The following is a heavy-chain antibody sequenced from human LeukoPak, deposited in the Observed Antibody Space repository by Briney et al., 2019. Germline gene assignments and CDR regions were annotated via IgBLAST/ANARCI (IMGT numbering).Heavy chain of an antibody. J-gene: IGHJ4*02. Sequence: KASETLSLTCAVSAASISNYYWSWIRQAPGKGLEWIGYISTSGSTNYNPSLKSRVSISLDTSKNRFSLNLNFVTAADTAVYYCASPRSGYRYTFDYWGQGAWSPSPQ. CDR1: AASISNYY. D-gene: IGHD3-22*01. V-gene: IGHV4-4*09. CDR2: ISTSGST. CDR3: ASPRSGYRYTFDY.